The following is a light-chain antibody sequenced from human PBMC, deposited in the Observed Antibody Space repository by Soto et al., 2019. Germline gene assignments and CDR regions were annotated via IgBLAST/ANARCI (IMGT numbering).Light chain of an antibody. J-gene: IGKJ2*01. CDR1: QSISTY. Sequence: DIQMTQSPSSLSASVGHRVTLTCRARQSISTYLNWYQQKPGKTPDLMISTASSLGSGLRSRFSDCGYGTDFTLTISRGQFDDCATYFCHSYNSCSLHTFGQGANVNIK. V-gene: IGKV1-39*01. CDR3: HSYNSCSLHT. CDR2: TAS.